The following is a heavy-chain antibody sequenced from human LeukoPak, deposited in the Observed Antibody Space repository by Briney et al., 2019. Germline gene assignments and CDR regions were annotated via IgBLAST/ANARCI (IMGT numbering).Heavy chain of an antibody. CDR3: AHLVSYSSGWYPVYFDY. J-gene: IGHJ4*02. D-gene: IGHD6-19*01. V-gene: IGHV2-5*02. Sequence: SGPTLVNPTQTLTLTCTFSGFSLSTSGVGVGWIRQPPGKALEWLALIYWDDDKRYSPSLKSRLTITKDTSKNQVVLTMTNMDPVDTATYYCAHLVSYSSGWYPVYFDYWGQGTLVTVSS. CDR1: GFSLSTSGVG. CDR2: IYWDDDK.